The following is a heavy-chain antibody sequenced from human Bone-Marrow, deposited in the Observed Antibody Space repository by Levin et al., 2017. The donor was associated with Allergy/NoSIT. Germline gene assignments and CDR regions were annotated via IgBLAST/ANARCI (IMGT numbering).Heavy chain of an antibody. CDR1: GFTFSSYA. CDR3: AKAPWLSQGIRYYFDY. J-gene: IGHJ4*02. V-gene: IGHV3-23*01. Sequence: GGSLRLSCAASGFTFSSYAMSWVRQAPGKGLEWVSAISGSGGSTYYADSVKGRFTISRDNSKNTLYLQMNSLRAEDTAVYYCAKAPWLSQGIRYYFDYWGQGTLVTVSS. D-gene: IGHD5-12*01. CDR2: ISGSGGST.